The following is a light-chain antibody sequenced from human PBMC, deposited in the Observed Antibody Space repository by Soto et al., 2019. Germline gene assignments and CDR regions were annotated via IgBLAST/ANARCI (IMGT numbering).Light chain of an antibody. CDR2: LNNDGSH. V-gene: IGLV4-69*01. CDR3: QTWSTGIRV. CDR1: SGHSSYA. Sequence: QPVLTQSPSASASLGASVKLTCNLSSGHSSYAIAWHQQQPEKGPRYLMKLNNDGSHSKGDGIPDRFSGSSSGADRYLTISSLQSEDEADYYCQTWSTGIRVFGGGTKLTVL. J-gene: IGLJ2*01.